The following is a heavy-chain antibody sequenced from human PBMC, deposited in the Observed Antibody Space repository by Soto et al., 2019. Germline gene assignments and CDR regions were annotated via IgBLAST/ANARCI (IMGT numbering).Heavy chain of an antibody. CDR2: ISAHNGKT. CDR3: ARVDTAMVTASY. Sequence: VQLVQSGAEVKKPGASVKVSCKASGYSFYSYAISWVRQAPGQGLEWMGWISAHNGKTNYPQKLKGRVTMTTDTSTSTAYMELRSLRSDDTAVYYCARVDTAMVTASYWGQGTLVTVSS. CDR1: GYSFYSYA. J-gene: IGHJ4*02. V-gene: IGHV1-18*01. D-gene: IGHD5-18*01.